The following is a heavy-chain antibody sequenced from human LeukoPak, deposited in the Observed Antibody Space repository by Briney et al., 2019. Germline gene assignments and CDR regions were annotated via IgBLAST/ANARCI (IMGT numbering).Heavy chain of an antibody. CDR2: IYYSGST. J-gene: IGHJ4*02. V-gene: IGHV4-59*01. D-gene: IGHD1-1*01. CDR3: ARGRRRLDY. Sequence: SETLSLTCTVSGGSISPCYWSWIRQPPGKGLEWIGYIYYSGSTNYNPSLKSRVTMSVDTSKNQFSLKARSVTAADTAFYYCARGRRRLDYWGQGILVTVSS. CDR1: GGSISPCY.